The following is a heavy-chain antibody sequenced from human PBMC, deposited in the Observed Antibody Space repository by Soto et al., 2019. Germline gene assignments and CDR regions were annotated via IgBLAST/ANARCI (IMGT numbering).Heavy chain of an antibody. CDR2: ISGFNGQT. CDR1: GNTFASHG. D-gene: IGHD3-10*01. J-gene: IGHJ4*02. CDR3: VRADLRAVAVVRHE. V-gene: IGHV1-18*01. Sequence: GASVKVSCKASGNTFASHGFSWVRQAPGQGLEWMGWISGFNGQTNYALKFQGRVTLTTDTATSTAYMEVSSRRCDDTDVHFCVRADLRAVAVVRHEWGQLRLVTVS.